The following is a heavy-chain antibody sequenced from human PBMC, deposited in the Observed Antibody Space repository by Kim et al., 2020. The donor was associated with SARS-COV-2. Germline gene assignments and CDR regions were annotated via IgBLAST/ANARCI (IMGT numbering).Heavy chain of an antibody. V-gene: IGHV3-7*01. CDR3: ASWGCGGDCYFDY. J-gene: IGHJ4*02. Sequence: VDSGKGRFTISRDNAKNSLFLQMNSLRVEDTAVYYCASWGCGGDCYFDYWGQGTLVTVSS. D-gene: IGHD2-21*02.